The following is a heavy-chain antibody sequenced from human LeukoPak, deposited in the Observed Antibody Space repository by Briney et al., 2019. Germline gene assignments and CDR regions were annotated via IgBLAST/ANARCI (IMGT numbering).Heavy chain of an antibody. V-gene: IGHV3-30*03. CDR2: ISHDGSNK. CDR3: ARGRGANDYGDPLPRDY. J-gene: IGHJ4*02. Sequence: GGSLRLSCAASRFNLSSYGMHWVRQAPGKGLEWVAVISHDGSNKYYADSVKGRFTISRDNSKNTLYLQMNSLRAEDTAVYYCARGRGANDYGDPLPRDYWGQGTLVTVSS. CDR1: RFNLSSYG. D-gene: IGHD4-17*01.